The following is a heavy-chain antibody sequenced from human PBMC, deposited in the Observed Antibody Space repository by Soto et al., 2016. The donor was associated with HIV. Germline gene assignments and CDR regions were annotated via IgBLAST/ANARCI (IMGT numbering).Heavy chain of an antibody. CDR3: AKEETPNDY. J-gene: IGHJ4*02. CDR2: MSGNDDNT. V-gene: IGHV3-23*01. Sequence: EVQLLESGGGLVQPGGSLRLSCAASGFTFSSYAMNWVRQAPGRGLEWVSCMSGNDDNTYYIDSVKGRFTLSRDNSKNTLYLQMNSLRAEDTAVYYCAKEETPNDYWGQGTLVIVSS. CDR1: GFTFSSYA.